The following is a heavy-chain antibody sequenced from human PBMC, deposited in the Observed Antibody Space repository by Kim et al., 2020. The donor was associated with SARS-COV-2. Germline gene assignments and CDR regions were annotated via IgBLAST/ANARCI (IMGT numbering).Heavy chain of an antibody. D-gene: IGHD3-10*01. CDR1: GFTFSSYA. Sequence: GSLRLSCAASGFTFSSYAMHWVRQAPGKGLEWVAVISYDGSNKYYVDSVKGRFTISRDNSKNTLYLQMNSLRAEDTAVYYCARDEALYYYGSGSRSSFDYWGQGPLVTVSS. CDR2: ISYDGSNK. J-gene: IGHJ4*02. CDR3: ARDEALYYYGSGSRSSFDY. V-gene: IGHV3-30*04.